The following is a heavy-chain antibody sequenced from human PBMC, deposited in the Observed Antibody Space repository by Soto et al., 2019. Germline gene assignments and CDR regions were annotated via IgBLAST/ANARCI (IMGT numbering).Heavy chain of an antibody. J-gene: IGHJ4*02. D-gene: IGHD5-18*01. Sequence: SETLSLTCSVSGTSVSNYYWSWIRQPAGKGLEHIGRIYTSGSTSYNPSLKSRVTMSMDTSQTQIYLNLTSVTAADTAVYYCARGGIQLSYAFDYRGQGIQVTVSS. CDR3: ARGGIQLSYAFDY. CDR2: IYTSGST. V-gene: IGHV4-4*07. CDR1: GTSVSNYY.